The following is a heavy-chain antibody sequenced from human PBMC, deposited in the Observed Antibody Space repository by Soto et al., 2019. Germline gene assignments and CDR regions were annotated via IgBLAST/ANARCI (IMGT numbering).Heavy chain of an antibody. V-gene: IGHV3-33*01. CDR1: GFTFSSYG. CDR2: IWYDGSNK. D-gene: IGHD6-13*01. Sequence: QVQLVESGGGVVQPGRSLRLSCAASGFTFSSYGMHWVRQAPGKGLEWGAVIWYDGSNKYYADSVKGRFTISRDNSKNTLYLQMNSLRAEDTAVYYCARGNGWQQLVWFHRGYYGMDVWGQGTTVTVSS. CDR3: ARGNGWQQLVWFHRGYYGMDV. J-gene: IGHJ6*02.